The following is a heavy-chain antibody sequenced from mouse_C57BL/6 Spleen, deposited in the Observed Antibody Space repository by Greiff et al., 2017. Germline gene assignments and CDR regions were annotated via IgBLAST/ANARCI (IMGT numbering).Heavy chain of an antibody. Sequence: QVQLQQSGPELVKPGASVKISCRASGYAFSSSWMNWVKQRPGKGLEWIGRIYPGDGDTNYNGKFKGKATLTADKSSSTAYMQLSSLTSEDSAVYFCARENGWDYWGQGTSVTVSS. V-gene: IGHV1-82*01. J-gene: IGHJ4*01. CDR2: IYPGDGDT. CDR3: ARENGWDY. CDR1: GYAFSSSW.